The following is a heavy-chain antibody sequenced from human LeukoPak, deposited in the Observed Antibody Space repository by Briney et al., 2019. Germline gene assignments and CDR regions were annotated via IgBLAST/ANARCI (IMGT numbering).Heavy chain of an antibody. J-gene: IGHJ4*02. CDR3: AKDQYDFWSGYYALGGPGAFDY. D-gene: IGHD3-3*01. V-gene: IGHV3-23*01. CDR1: GFTFSSYA. CDR2: ISGSGGST. Sequence: GGSLRLSCAASGFTFSSYAMSWVRQAPGKGLEWVSAISGSGGSTYYADSVKGRFTISRDNSKNTLYLQMNSLRAEDTAVYYCAKDQYDFWSGYYALGGPGAFDYWGQGTLVTVSS.